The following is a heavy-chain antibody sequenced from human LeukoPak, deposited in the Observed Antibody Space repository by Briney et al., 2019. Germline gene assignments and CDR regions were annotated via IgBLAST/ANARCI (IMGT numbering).Heavy chain of an antibody. J-gene: IGHJ5*02. D-gene: IGHD3-22*01. CDR1: GYTLNNYD. V-gene: IGHV1-8*02. CDR3: ARMYYYDTGDYSNWFDP. CDR2: MNPNSGNA. Sequence: ASVKVSCKASGYTLNNYDINWVRQATGQGLEWIGWMNPNSGNAGYVQKFQGRVTMTRNTSTSTAYMEMSSLRSDDTAVYYCARMYYYDTGDYSNWFDPWGQGTLVTVSS.